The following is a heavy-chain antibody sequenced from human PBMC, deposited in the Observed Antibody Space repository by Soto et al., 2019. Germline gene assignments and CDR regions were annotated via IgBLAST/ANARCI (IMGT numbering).Heavy chain of an antibody. Sequence: QLQLQESGPGLVKPSETLSLTCTVSGGSISSSSYYWGWIRQPPGKGLEWIGSIDCSGSTYYNPSLKSRVTLYVDTSKNQFSLKLSAVTAADAAVYYCARHQGSRKRKWLCPLETHAFDIWCQGTMVTVSS. CDR2: IDCSGST. CDR1: GGSISSSSYY. J-gene: IGHJ3*02. V-gene: IGHV4-39*01. D-gene: IGHD6-19*01. CDR3: ARHQGSRKRKWLCPLETHAFDI.